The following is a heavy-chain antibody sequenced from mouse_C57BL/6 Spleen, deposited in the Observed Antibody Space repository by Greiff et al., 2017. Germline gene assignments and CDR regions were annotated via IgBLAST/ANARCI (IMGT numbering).Heavy chain of an antibody. CDR2: INPNNGGT. CDR3: ARFYDGYEFAY. CDR1: GYTFTDYN. J-gene: IGHJ3*01. Sequence: EVQLQQSGPELVKPGASVKIPCTASGYTFTDYNMAWVKQRHGKSLEWIGDINPNNGGTIYNQKFKGKATLTVDQSSSTAYMELRSLTSEDTAVYYCARFYDGYEFAYWGQGTLVTVSA. D-gene: IGHD2-3*01. V-gene: IGHV1-18*01.